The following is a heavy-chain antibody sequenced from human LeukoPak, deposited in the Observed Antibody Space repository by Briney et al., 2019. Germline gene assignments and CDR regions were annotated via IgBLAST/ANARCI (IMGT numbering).Heavy chain of an antibody. CDR1: GGSLKNFA. V-gene: IGHV1-69*13. J-gene: IGHJ3*02. CDR3: ARRAEWFSWTRLDAFDI. D-gene: IGHD3-3*01. Sequence: SVKVSCKASGGSLKNFAISWVRQAPGQGPEWMGGFNHIYGTTNYAQKFQGRVTITVDDSTNIAYLDLSSLRSDDTALYYCARRAEWFSWTRLDAFDIWGQGTMVTVSS. CDR2: FNHIYGTT.